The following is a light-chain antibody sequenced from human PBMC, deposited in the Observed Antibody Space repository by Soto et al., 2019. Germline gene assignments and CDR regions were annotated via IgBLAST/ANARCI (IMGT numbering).Light chain of an antibody. CDR1: QSIYSRY. CDR2: GAS. V-gene: IGKV3-20*01. CDR3: HHYGDSPPET. J-gene: IGKJ1*01. Sequence: EIVLTQSPVTLSSSPGERATLSCRASQSIYSRYLAWYQQRPGQPPRLLIHGASARATGISDRFSGSGSGTDFTLTISRLEPEDFAVYYCHHYGDSPPETFGQGTKVDIK.